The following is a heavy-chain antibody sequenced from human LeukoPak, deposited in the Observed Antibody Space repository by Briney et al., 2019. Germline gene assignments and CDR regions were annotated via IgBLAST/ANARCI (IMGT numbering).Heavy chain of an antibody. Sequence: SETLSLTCAVYGGSFSGYYWSWIRQPPGKGLEWIGEINHSGSTYYNPSLKSRVTISVDTSKNQFSLKLRSVTAADTAVYYCARVVQSTDSSGFYLPEYFQHWGQGTLVTVSS. V-gene: IGHV4-34*01. CDR1: GGSFSGYY. D-gene: IGHD3-22*01. CDR2: INHSGST. CDR3: ARVVQSTDSSGFYLPEYFQH. J-gene: IGHJ1*01.